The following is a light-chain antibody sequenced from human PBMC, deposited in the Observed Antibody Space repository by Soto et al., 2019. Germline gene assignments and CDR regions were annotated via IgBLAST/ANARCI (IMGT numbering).Light chain of an antibody. V-gene: IGKV1-39*01. J-gene: IGKJ1*01. CDR1: QSISTY. CDR2: TAS. Sequence: DIQMTQSPSSLSASVGDRVTITSRASQSISTYLNWYQQNVGKAPKLLIYTASSLQSGVPSRFSGSGSGTDFTLTISNLQPEGFATYYCQQVYSSPPWTFGQGTRVEIK. CDR3: QQVYSSPPWT.